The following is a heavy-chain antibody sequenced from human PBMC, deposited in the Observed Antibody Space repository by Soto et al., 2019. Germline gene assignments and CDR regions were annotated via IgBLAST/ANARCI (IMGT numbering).Heavy chain of an antibody. CDR3: ARGVYLSVVRTGWFAP. CDR1: GTSMTGHF. Sequence: HVQLQESGPRLGKASETLYLTCTVSGTSMTGHFWTWMRQPPGKGLEWIGYGYYSGSTLYNPSLKGRLTMSLDTSKNHFSLRVRSVTSADTAVYYGARGVYLSVVRTGWFAPWGQGTLVTVSS. V-gene: IGHV4-59*11. J-gene: IGHJ5*02. D-gene: IGHD3-10*01. CDR2: GYYSGST.